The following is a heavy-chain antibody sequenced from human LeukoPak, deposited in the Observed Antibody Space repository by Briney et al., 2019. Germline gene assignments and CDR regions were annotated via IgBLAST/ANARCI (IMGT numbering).Heavy chain of an antibody. CDR3: ARTDSSNWFDP. Sequence: PSETLSLTCTVSGGSISSYYWSWIRQRAGKGLEWVGRIYTSGSTNYNPSLKSRVTMSVDTSKNQFSLKLSSVTAADTAVYYCARTDSSNWFDPWGQGTLVTVSS. CDR1: GGSISSYY. J-gene: IGHJ5*02. D-gene: IGHD6-13*01. CDR2: IYTSGST. V-gene: IGHV4-4*07.